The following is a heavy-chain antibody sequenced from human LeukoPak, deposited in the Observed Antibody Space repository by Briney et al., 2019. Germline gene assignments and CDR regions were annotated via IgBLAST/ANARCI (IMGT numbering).Heavy chain of an antibody. J-gene: IGHJ6*02. CDR2: ISSSSSYI. CDR1: GFTFSSYS. Sequence: GGSLRLSCAASGFTFSSYSMSWVRQAPGKGLEWVSSISSSSSYIYYADSVKGRFTISRDNAKNSLYLQMNSLRAEDTAVYYCCYALEGYYGMDVWGQGTTVTVSS. D-gene: IGHD2-2*01. CDR3: CYALEGYYGMDV. V-gene: IGHV3-21*01.